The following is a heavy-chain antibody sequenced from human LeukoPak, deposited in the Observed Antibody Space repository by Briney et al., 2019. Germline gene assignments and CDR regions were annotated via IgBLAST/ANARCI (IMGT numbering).Heavy chain of an antibody. CDR2: IYYSGST. Sequence: SETLSLTCTVSGGSISSSSYYWGWIRQPPGKGLEWIGSIYYSGSTYYNPSLKSRVTISVDTSKNQFSLKLSSVTAADTAVYYCARAGGYFDWLLPTIGSYYSDYWGQGTLVTVSS. V-gene: IGHV4-39*07. J-gene: IGHJ4*02. D-gene: IGHD3-9*01. CDR3: ARAGGYFDWLLPTIGSYYSDY. CDR1: GGSISSSSYY.